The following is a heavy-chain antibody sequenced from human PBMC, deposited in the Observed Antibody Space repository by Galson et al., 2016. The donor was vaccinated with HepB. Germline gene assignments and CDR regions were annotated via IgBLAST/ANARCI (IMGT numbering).Heavy chain of an antibody. V-gene: IGHV1-69*13. J-gene: IGHJ4*02. CDR1: GGTFSSYA. D-gene: IGHD6-19*01. Sequence: SVKVSCKASGGTFSSYAISWVRQAPGQGLQWMGGIIPIFGTANYAQEFQGRVTITADEFTSTAYMELSSLRSEDTAVYFCASDRGTGWLSYFDYWGQGTLVTVSS. CDR3: ASDRGTGWLSYFDY. CDR2: IIPIFGTA.